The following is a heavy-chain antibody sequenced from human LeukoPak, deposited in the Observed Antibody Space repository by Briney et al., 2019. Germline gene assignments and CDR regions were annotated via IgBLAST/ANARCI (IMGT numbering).Heavy chain of an antibody. Sequence: GGSLRLSCAASGFTFSSYAMSWVRQAPGKGLEWVSAISGSGRSTYYADSVQGRFTISRDNSKNTLYLQVNSLRAEDTAVYFCAKARGDGGNLDYWGLGTLVTVSS. V-gene: IGHV3-23*01. J-gene: IGHJ4*02. CDR1: GFTFSSYA. D-gene: IGHD4-23*01. CDR2: ISGSGRST. CDR3: AKARGDGGNLDY.